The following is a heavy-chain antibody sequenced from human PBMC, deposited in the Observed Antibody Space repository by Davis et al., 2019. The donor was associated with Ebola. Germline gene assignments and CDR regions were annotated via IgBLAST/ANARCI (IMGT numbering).Heavy chain of an antibody. CDR3: ARGHPPIGAEYFFDY. D-gene: IGHD1-14*01. CDR2: IYPDSGRT. Sequence: AASVKVSCKASGYTLSNYLMYWVRQTPGQVFEWMGQIYPDSGRTDYAQKFQGRVTMTRDTSISTAYLHLSGLTSDDTAVYYCARGHPPIGAEYFFDYWGQGTLVTVSS. V-gene: IGHV1-2*06. CDR1: GYTLSNYL. J-gene: IGHJ4*02.